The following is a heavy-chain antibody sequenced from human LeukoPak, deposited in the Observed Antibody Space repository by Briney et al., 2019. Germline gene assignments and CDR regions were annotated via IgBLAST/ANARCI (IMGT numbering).Heavy chain of an antibody. CDR1: CGSVNTGGYY. CDR3: ARGVATISGNWFAP. D-gene: IGHD5-24*01. V-gene: IGHV4-31*03. J-gene: IGHJ5*02. Sequence: SETLSLTCTVSCGSVNTGGYYWTWIRQHPGKGLEWIGFIYYTGSAHYNPSLETRVTISADTSKNQFSLKLSSVTAADTAVYYCARGVATISGNWFAPWGQGTLVTVSS. CDR2: IYYTGSA.